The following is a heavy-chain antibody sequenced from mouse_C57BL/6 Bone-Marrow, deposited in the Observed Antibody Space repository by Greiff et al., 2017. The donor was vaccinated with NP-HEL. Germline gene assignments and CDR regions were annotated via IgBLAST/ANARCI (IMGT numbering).Heavy chain of an antibody. Sequence: VQLQQPGAELVRPGTSVKLSCKASGYTFTSYWMHWVKQRPGQGLEWIGVIDPSDSYTNYNQKFKGKATLTVDTSSSTAYMQLSSLTSEDSAVYYCARSLNRAYWGQGTLVTVSA. V-gene: IGHV1-59*01. CDR1: GYTFTSYW. CDR2: IDPSDSYT. J-gene: IGHJ3*01. CDR3: ARSLNRAY. D-gene: IGHD6-2*01.